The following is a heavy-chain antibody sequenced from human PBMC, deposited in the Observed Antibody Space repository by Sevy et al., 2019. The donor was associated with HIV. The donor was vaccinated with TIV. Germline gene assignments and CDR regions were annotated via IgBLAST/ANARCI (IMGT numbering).Heavy chain of an antibody. D-gene: IGHD1-26*01. CDR2: IXXXXGXP. V-gene: IGHV3-74*01. Sequence: GGSLRLSCVASGFXFDSXWMHXXRXAPXXXLVXXXXIXXXXGXPPXADSVKGRFTISRDNAKNTLYLQLNRLGAEXTAVYSCTRGDXIVPPXGYYYXMDXWGKGTTVTVSS. CDR3: TRGDXIVPPXGYYYXMDX. J-gene: IGHJ6*03. CDR1: GFXFDSXW.